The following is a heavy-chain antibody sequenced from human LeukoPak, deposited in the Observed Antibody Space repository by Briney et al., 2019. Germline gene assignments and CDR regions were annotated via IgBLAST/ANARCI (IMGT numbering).Heavy chain of an antibody. Sequence: PSETLSLTCTVSGGSISSYYWSWIRQPPGKGLEWIGYIYYSGSTNYNPSLKSRVTISIDTSRKQFSLKLYSMTAADTAVYYCARGLEATGSDCWGQGTLVTVSS. V-gene: IGHV4-59*01. CDR2: IYYSGST. J-gene: IGHJ4*02. CDR3: ARGLEATGSDC. D-gene: IGHD6-13*01. CDR1: GGSISSYY.